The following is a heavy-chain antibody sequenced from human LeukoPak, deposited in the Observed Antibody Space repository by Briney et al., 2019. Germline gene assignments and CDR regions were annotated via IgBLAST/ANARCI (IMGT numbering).Heavy chain of an antibody. CDR3: ARVPGVGAIDY. Sequence: SETLSLTCIVSGYSISSGYYWGWIRQPPGKGLESIGTIYHSGSTYYNPSLKSRVTMSVDTSKNQFSLKLSSVTAADTAVYYCARVPGVGAIDYWGQGTLVTVSS. V-gene: IGHV4-38-2*02. CDR2: IYHSGST. J-gene: IGHJ4*02. D-gene: IGHD1-26*01. CDR1: GYSISSGYY.